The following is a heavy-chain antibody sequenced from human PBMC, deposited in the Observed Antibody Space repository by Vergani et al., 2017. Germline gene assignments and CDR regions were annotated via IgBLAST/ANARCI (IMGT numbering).Heavy chain of an antibody. CDR3: AKEGGAADTRYYYVDD. Sequence: EVRLLESGGGLVQPGGSLRLSCVGSGVTFTSYAMNWVRQAPGKGLEWVSGISGSGATSYYAESMKGRFAMTRDNSKNTVYVQMNNLKPEDTAVYYCAKEGGAADTRYYYVDDRGEEATVAVS. CDR2: ISGSGATS. V-gene: IGHV3-23*01. J-gene: IGHJ6*01. CDR1: GVTFTSYA. D-gene: IGHD3-16*01.